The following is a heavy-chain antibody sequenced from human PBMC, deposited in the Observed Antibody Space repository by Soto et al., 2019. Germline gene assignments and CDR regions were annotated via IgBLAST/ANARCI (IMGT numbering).Heavy chain of an antibody. J-gene: IGHJ6*02. V-gene: IGHV3-7*01. CDR1: GFTFSSYW. CDR3: ARGRWDSSSSGRGYYYYYGMDV. Sequence: GGSLRLSCAASGFTFSSYWMSWVRQAPGKGLEWVANIKQDGSEKYYVDSVKGRFTISRDNAKNSLYLQMNSLRAEDTAVYYCARGRWDSSSSGRGYYYYYGMDVWGQGTTVTVSS. CDR2: IKQDGSEK. D-gene: IGHD6-6*01.